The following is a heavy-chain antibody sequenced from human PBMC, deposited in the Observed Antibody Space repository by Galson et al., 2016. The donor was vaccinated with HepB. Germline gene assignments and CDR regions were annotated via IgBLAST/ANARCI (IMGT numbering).Heavy chain of an antibody. CDR2: IKQGGSVK. CDR1: EFTFSNYW. CDR3: VKGTGAYGSGKDY. V-gene: IGHV3-7*01. D-gene: IGHD3-10*01. J-gene: IGHJ4*02. Sequence: SLRLSCAASEFTFSNYWMSWVRQAPGRGLEWVANIKQGGSVKHYVDSVKGRFTISRDDAKNSLYLQMNSLRPADTAMYYCVKGTGAYGSGKDYWGQGTLVTVSS.